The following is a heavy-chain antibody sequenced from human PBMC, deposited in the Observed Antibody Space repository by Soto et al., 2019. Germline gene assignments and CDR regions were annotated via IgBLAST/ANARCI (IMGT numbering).Heavy chain of an antibody. Sequence: WGSLRLSCAASGFTFISYAIIFFRHSPFKWLEWVSAISGSGGSTYYADSVKGRFTISRDNSKNTLYLQMNSLRAEDTAVYYCAKDPVVVAAKAHLDYWGQGTLVTVSS. V-gene: IGHV3-23*01. CDR2: ISGSGGST. CDR1: GFTFISYA. D-gene: IGHD2-15*01. J-gene: IGHJ4*02. CDR3: AKDPVVVAAKAHLDY.